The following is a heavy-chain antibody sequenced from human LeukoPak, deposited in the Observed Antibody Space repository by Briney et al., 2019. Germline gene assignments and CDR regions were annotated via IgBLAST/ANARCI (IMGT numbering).Heavy chain of an antibody. Sequence: GGSLRLSCAASGFTFSSYGMHWVRQAPGKGLECLAVIWSGGYIADYAESVRGRFTISRDDSKNTVHLQMNSLRAEDTAMYFCTRVEMAGTWTDNWGQGTLVSVSS. CDR1: GFTFSSYG. D-gene: IGHD6-19*01. CDR3: TRVEMAGTWTDN. CDR2: IWSGGYIA. J-gene: IGHJ4*02. V-gene: IGHV3-33*08.